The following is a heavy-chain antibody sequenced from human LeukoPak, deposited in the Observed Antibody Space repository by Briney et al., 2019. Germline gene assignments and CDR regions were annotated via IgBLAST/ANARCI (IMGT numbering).Heavy chain of an antibody. CDR3: ARGTKTELDSSCYYSRINWFDP. CDR2: INHSGTT. D-gene: IGHD3-22*01. J-gene: IGHJ5*02. V-gene: IGHV4-34*01. CDR1: GGSLSGYY. Sequence: AETLSLTCAVYGGSLSGYYWSWVRQPPGKGLEWVGEINHSGTTIYNPSLKSRVTISVYPSTNQFSLTLCSVTAADTAVYYCARGTKTELDSSCYYSRINWFDPWGQGTLVTVSS.